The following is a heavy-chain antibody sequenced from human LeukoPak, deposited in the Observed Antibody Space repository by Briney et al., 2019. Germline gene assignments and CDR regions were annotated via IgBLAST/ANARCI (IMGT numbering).Heavy chain of an antibody. V-gene: IGHV1-8*03. CDR3: ARVPEVYYGSGSPDYYYYGMDV. J-gene: IGHJ6*02. CDR2: MNPNSGNT. D-gene: IGHD3-10*01. CDR1: GYTFTSYD. Sequence: ASVKVSCKASGYTFTSYDINWVRQATGQGLEWMGWMNPNSGNTGYAQKFQGRVTITRNTSISTAYMELSSLRSEDTAVYYCARVPEVYYGSGSPDYYYYGMDVWGQGTTVTVSS.